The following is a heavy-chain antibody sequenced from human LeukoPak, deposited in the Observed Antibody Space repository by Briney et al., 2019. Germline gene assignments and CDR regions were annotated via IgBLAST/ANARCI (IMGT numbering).Heavy chain of an antibody. CDR1: GFTFSSYG. CDR2: IRYDGSNK. CDR3: AKDKRLGYSYGYCDY. D-gene: IGHD5-18*01. J-gene: IGHJ4*02. V-gene: IGHV3-30*02. Sequence: GGSLRLSCAASGFTFSSYGMHWVRQAPGKGLEWVAFIRYDGSNKYYADSVKGRFTISRDNSKNTLYLQMNSLRAEDTALYYCAKDKRLGYSYGYCDYWGQGTLVTVSS.